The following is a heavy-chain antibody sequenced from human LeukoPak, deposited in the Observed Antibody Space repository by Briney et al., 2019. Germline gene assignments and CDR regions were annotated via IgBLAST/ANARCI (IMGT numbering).Heavy chain of an antibody. J-gene: IGHJ4*02. V-gene: IGHV3-23*01. Sequence: GGSLRLSCAASGFTFSHYAMSWVRQAPGKGLEWISAITDSAGDTYYADSVKGRFTISRDNSKNTLDLQMNSLRAEDTAVYYCAKGSAVARPYYFDFWGQGTLVTVSS. CDR2: ITDSAGDT. CDR3: AKGSAVARPYYFDF. D-gene: IGHD6-6*01. CDR1: GFTFSHYA.